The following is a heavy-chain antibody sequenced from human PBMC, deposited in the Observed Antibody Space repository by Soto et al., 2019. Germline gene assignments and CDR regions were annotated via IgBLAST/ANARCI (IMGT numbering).Heavy chain of an antibody. J-gene: IGHJ4*02. V-gene: IGHV4-39*02. CDR1: GGSISSSVYY. CDR2: IDYSGAT. Sequence: SETLSLTCTVSGGSISSSVYYWGWIRHPPGRGLEWIGIIDYSGATYYNPSLKSRLTMSVDTSKNHFSLNLNSMTAADTAVYYCARRTGSSTYYFDYWGQGTLVTVSS. D-gene: IGHD6-6*01. CDR3: ARRTGSSTYYFDY.